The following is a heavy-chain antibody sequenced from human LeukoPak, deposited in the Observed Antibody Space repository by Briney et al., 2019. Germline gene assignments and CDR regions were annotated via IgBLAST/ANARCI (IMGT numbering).Heavy chain of an antibody. CDR2: ISSSGSTI. D-gene: IGHD5-12*01. Sequence: PGGSLRLSCAASGFTFSSYGMSWVRQAPGKGLEWVSYISSSGSTIYYADSVKGRFTISRDNAKNSLYLQMNSLRAEDTAVYYCARDYSGYDPDAFDIWGQGTMVTVSS. CDR1: GFTFSSYG. J-gene: IGHJ3*02. V-gene: IGHV3-48*04. CDR3: ARDYSGYDPDAFDI.